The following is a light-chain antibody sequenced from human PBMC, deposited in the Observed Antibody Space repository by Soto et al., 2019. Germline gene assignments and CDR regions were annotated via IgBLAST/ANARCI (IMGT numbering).Light chain of an antibody. J-gene: IGLJ3*02. CDR2: EVS. V-gene: IGLV2-8*01. Sequence: QSALTQPPSASGSPGQSVTISGTGTSSDVGGDNYVSWYQQHPGKAPKLMIYEVSKRPSGVPDRFSGSKSGNTASLTVSGRQPEDEADYYCSSYAGSNNLGVFGGGTKLPVL. CDR3: SSYAGSNNLGV. CDR1: SSDVGGDNY.